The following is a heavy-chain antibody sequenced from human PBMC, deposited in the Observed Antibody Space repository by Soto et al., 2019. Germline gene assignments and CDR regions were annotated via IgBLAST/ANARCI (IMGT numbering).Heavy chain of an antibody. CDR3: ARVSLVPAAMYFDY. CDR2: IYYSGST. Sequence: QVQLQESGPGLVKPSQTLSLTCTVSGGSISSGGYYWSWIRQHPGKGLEWIGYIYYSGSTYYNPSLKSRVTISVDTSKNQSSLKLSSVTAADTAVYYCARVSLVPAAMYFDYWGQGTLVTVSS. D-gene: IGHD2-2*01. V-gene: IGHV4-31*03. J-gene: IGHJ4*02. CDR1: GGSISSGGYY.